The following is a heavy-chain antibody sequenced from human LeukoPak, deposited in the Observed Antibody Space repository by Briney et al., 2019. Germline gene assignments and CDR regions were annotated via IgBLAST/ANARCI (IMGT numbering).Heavy chain of an antibody. CDR2: FGTFYHSGNT. D-gene: IGHD6-6*01. V-gene: IGHV4-38-2*02. Sequence: SETLSLTCTVSGYFISSGYFWGWIRQSPGKGLEWIGTFGTFYHSGNTSYNPSLKSRVTISVDTSKNQFSLRLTSVTAADTAVYDCAQSSASSHFDYWGQGTLVTVSS. J-gene: IGHJ4*02. CDR1: GYFISSGYF. CDR3: AQSSASSHFDY.